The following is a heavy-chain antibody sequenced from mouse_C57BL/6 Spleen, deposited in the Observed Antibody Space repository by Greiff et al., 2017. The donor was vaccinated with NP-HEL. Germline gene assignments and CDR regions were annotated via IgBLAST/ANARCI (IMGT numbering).Heavy chain of an antibody. CDR2: IYPVDGDT. Sequence: QLQQPGAALVKPGASVKISCKASGYAFSSYWMNWVKQRPGRGCEGIGQIYPVDGDTNYNGKFKGKATLTADQSASTAYMQLSSLTSEDAAVYFGAGRIYYDSSRVIDYWGQGTTLTVSS. V-gene: IGHV1-80*01. CDR1: GYAFSSYW. D-gene: IGHD1-1*01. J-gene: IGHJ2*01. CDR3: AGRIYYDSSRVIDY.